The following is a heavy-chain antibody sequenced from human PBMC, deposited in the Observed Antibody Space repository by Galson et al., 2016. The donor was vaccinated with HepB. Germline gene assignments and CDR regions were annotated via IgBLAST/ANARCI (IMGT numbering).Heavy chain of an antibody. J-gene: IGHJ4*02. CDR3: ARHEKGRDGYNALDS. CDR1: GGSISTSRYY. CDR2: VYYSGST. Sequence: SETLSLTCTVSGGSISTSRYYWGWIRQPPGKGLEWIGSVYYSGSTYYNPSLKSRVTISVDTSKNHFALRLSSVTAADTAVYFCARHEKGRDGYNALDSWGQGTLVTVSS. V-gene: IGHV4-39*01. D-gene: IGHD5-24*01.